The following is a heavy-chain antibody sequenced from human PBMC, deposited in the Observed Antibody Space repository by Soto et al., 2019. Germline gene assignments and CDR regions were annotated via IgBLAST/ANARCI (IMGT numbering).Heavy chain of an antibody. CDR1: GFTFSSYA. CDR2: ISGSGGST. J-gene: IGHJ4*02. Sequence: PGGSLRVSCAASGFTFSSYARSWVRQAPGKGLEWVSAISGSGGSTYYADSVKGRFTISRDNSKNTLYLQMNSLRAEDTAVYYCAKDRTSLYYGSGSYVPDFDYWGQGTLVTVSS. V-gene: IGHV3-23*01. D-gene: IGHD3-10*01. CDR3: AKDRTSLYYGSGSYVPDFDY.